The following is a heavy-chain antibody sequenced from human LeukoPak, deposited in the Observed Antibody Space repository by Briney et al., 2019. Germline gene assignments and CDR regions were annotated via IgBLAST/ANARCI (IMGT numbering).Heavy chain of an antibody. CDR2: IYTSGST. J-gene: IGHJ4*02. V-gene: IGHV4-4*07. CDR1: GGSISSYY. CDR3: ARDGKWLTLYYFDY. Sequence: SSETLSLTCTVSGGSISSYYWSWIRQPAGKGLEWIGRIYTSGSTNYNPSLKSRVTMSVDASKNQFSLKLSSVTAADTAVYYCARDGKWLTLYYFDYWGQGTLVTVSS. D-gene: IGHD3-22*01.